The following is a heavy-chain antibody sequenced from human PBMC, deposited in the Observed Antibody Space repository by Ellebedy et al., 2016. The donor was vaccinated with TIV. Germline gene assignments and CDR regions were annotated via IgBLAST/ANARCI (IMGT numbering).Heavy chain of an antibody. V-gene: IGHV5-51*01. D-gene: IGHD6-19*01. CDR1: GYSFTSYW. Sequence: GESLKISCKGSGYSFTSYWIAWVRQMPGKGLEWMGIIYPGDSGTKYSPAFQGQVIISADKSINTAYLHWTSLKASDSATYFCARPLGVAVAGDAFDVWGQGTTVIVS. CDR3: ARPLGVAVAGDAFDV. J-gene: IGHJ3*01. CDR2: IYPGDSGT.